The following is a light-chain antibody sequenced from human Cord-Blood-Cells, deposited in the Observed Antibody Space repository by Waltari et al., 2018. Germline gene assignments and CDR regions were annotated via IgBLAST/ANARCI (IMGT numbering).Light chain of an antibody. V-gene: IGLV3-21*04. CDR3: QVWDSSSDHPV. J-gene: IGLJ3*02. CDR1: NIGSKS. Sequence: SYVLTQPPSVSVAPGKKARITCGGNNIGSKSVHWYQQKPGQAPVLVIYYDSDRPSGSPERFSGSNSGNTATLTISRDEAGDEADYYCQVWDSSSDHPVFGGGTKLTVL. CDR2: YDS.